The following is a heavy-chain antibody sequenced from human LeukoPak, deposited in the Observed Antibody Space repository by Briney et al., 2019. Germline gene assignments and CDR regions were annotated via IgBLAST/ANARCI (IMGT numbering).Heavy chain of an antibody. CDR2: INHSGST. CDR3: ARLYSGYDLGFDY. V-gene: IGHV4-34*01. CDR1: SGSFSGYY. J-gene: IGHJ4*02. Sequence: PSETPSLTCAVYSGSFSGYYWSWIRQPPGKGLEWIGEINHSGSTNYNPSLKSRVTISVDTSKNQFSLKLSSVTAADTAVYYCARLYSGYDLGFDYWGQGTLVTVSS. D-gene: IGHD5-12*01.